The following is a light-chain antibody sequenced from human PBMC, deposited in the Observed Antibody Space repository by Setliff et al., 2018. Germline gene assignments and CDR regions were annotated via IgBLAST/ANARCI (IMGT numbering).Light chain of an antibody. CDR2: AAS. CDR3: QQYYSTPLT. Sequence: DIHMTQSPSSLSASVGDRVTITCRASQGISNSVAWYQQTPGKAPELLLYAASRLESGVPSRFSGSGSGTDYNLTISSLQPEDFATYYCQQYYSTPLTFGGGTKVDIK. CDR1: QGISNS. J-gene: IGKJ4*01. V-gene: IGKV1-NL1*01.